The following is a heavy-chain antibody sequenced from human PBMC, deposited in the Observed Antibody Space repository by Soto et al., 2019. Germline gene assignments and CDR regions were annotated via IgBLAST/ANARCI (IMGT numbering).Heavy chain of an antibody. CDR2: IYWNDDK. J-gene: IGHJ4*02. Sequence: QITLKESGPPLVKPTQTLTLTCTFSGFSLSTSGVGVGWIRQPPGKALEWLALIYWNDDKRYNSSLKSRLTITRGASKDQVALTMTNMDPVDTATYYCAHRIYDSSGQDRFDYWGQGALGTVSS. CDR1: GFSLSTSGVG. V-gene: IGHV2-5*01. CDR3: AHRIYDSSGQDRFDY. D-gene: IGHD3-22*01.